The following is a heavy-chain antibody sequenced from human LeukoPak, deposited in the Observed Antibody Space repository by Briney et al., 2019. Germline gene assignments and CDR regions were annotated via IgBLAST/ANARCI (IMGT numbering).Heavy chain of an antibody. V-gene: IGHV1-18*01. CDR3: AREKYYDFWSGKYYYYGMDV. Sequence: ASVKVSCKASGYTFTSYGISWVRQAPGQGLEWVGWISAYNGNTNYAQKLQGRVTMTTDTSTSTAYMELRSLRSDDTAVYYCAREKYYDFWSGKYYYYGMDVWGQGTTVTVSS. D-gene: IGHD3-3*01. CDR2: ISAYNGNT. J-gene: IGHJ6*02. CDR1: GYTFTSYG.